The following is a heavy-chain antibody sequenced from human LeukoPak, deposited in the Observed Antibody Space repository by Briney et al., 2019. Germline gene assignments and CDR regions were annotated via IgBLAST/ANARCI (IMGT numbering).Heavy chain of an antibody. Sequence: GASVKVSCKASGYTFSSYGISWVRPAPRQGLEWMGWIIAYNGNTNYAQMLQGTVTLTTDTFTSTAYMELRSLRSDDPAAYYSARDKNTIIVLTHSWGQGTLVTVSS. D-gene: IGHD3-22*01. J-gene: IGHJ4*02. CDR1: GYTFSSYG. V-gene: IGHV1-18*01. CDR2: IIAYNGNT. CDR3: ARDKNTIIVLTHS.